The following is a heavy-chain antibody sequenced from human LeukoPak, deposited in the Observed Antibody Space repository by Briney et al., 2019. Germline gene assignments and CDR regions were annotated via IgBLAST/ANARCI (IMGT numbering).Heavy chain of an antibody. CDR1: GFTFSTYD. Sequence: GGSLRLSCAASGFTFSTYDMLWVRQRTGKGLEWVSTIGTAGDPCHPGSVKGRFTISRDNAKNSLYLQMNSLRAEDTAVYYCARDLAGEGDYFDYWGQGTLVTVSS. V-gene: IGHV3-13*05. CDR3: ARDLAGEGDYFDY. CDR2: IGTAGDP. J-gene: IGHJ4*02. D-gene: IGHD7-27*01.